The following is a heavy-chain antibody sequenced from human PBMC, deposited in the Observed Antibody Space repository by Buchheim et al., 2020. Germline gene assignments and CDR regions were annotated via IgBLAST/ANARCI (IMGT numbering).Heavy chain of an antibody. Sequence: EVQLVESGGGLVKPGGSLRLSCAASGFTFSSYSMNWVRQAPGKGLEWVSSISSSSSYIYYADSVKGRFTISRDNAKNSLYLQMNSLRAEDTAVYYCARDRTPKEYYYDSSGYYYGAFDIWGQGT. V-gene: IGHV3-21*01. CDR3: ARDRTPKEYYYDSSGYYYGAFDI. CDR1: GFTFSSYS. CDR2: ISSSSSYI. D-gene: IGHD3-22*01. J-gene: IGHJ3*02.